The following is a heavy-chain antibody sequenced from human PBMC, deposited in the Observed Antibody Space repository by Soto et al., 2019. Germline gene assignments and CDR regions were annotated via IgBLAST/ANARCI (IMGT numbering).Heavy chain of an antibody. CDR1: GFTFSNYA. Sequence: GGSLRLSCAASGFTFSNYAMSWVCQAPGKGLEWVSAFAASGGTYYPDSVKGRFTISRDNSKSTLYLQMDSLRVEDTAIYYCAKGSSTGNRSPDNWGQGTLVTVSS. D-gene: IGHD2-2*01. CDR3: AKGSSTGNRSPDN. CDR2: FAASGGT. V-gene: IGHV3-23*01. J-gene: IGHJ4*02.